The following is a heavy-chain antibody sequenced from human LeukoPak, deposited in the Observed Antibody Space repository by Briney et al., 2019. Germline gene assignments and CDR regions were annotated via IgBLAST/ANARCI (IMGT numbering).Heavy chain of an antibody. Sequence: ASVKVSCKASGGIFSNYAISWVRQAPGQGLEWMGGIIPIFGTANYAQKFQGRVTITADESTSTAYMELSSLRSEDTAVYYCARDGSYHPQSKFDYWGQGTLVTVSS. CDR3: ARDGSYHPQSKFDY. CDR1: GGIFSNYA. D-gene: IGHD1-26*01. V-gene: IGHV1-69*13. CDR2: IIPIFGTA. J-gene: IGHJ4*02.